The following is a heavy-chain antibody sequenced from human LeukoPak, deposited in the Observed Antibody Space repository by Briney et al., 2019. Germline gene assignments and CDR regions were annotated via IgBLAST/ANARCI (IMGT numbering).Heavy chain of an antibody. CDR2: INHSGST. D-gene: IGHD1-26*01. J-gene: IGHJ5*02. CDR3: ARGSGSYYGRFDP. Sequence: SETLSLTCAVYGGSFSGYYWSWIRQPPGKGLEWIGEINHSGSTNYNPSLKSRVTISVDTSKNQFSLKLSSVTAADTAVYYCARGSGSYYGRFDPWGQGTLVTVSS. V-gene: IGHV4-34*01. CDR1: GGSFSGYY.